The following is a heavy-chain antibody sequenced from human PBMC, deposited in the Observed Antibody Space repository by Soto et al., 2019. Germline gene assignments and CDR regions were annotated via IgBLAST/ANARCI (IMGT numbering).Heavy chain of an antibody. CDR2: INPSGGST. D-gene: IGHD4-4*01. J-gene: IGHJ5*02. Sequence: VASVKVSCKASGYTFTSYYMHWVRQAPGQGLEWMGIINPSGGSTSYAQKFQGRVTMTRDTSTSTVYMELSSLRSDDTAVYYCAGDPDSHYNDSHASSYPWGQGTLVTVSS. V-gene: IGHV1-46*01. CDR1: GYTFTSYY. CDR3: AGDPDSHYNDSHASSYP.